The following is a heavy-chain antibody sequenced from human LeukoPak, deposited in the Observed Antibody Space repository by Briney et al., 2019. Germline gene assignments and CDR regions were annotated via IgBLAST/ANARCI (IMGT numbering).Heavy chain of an antibody. CDR2: IYYTGST. D-gene: IGHD2-2*01. V-gene: IGHV4-59*01. J-gene: IGHJ4*02. CDR1: GGSIHSYY. Sequence: PSETLSLTCTVSGGSIHSYYWSWIRQPPGQGLEWIGYIYYTGSTEYHPSLKSRVTISLDTSKNQFSLKLTSVTAADTAVYYCARVYQSAEYYFDYWGQGNLVSVSS. CDR3: ARVYQSAEYYFDY.